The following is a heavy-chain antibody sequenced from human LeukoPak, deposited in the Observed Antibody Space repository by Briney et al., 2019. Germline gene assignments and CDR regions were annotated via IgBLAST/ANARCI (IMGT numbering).Heavy chain of an antibody. D-gene: IGHD5/OR15-5a*01. V-gene: IGHV1-2*02. CDR1: GYTFTGYY. CDR3: ARGDHVRIYAESAFDI. Sequence: ASVKVSCKASGYTFTGYYIHWVRQAPGQGLEWMGWINPNSGGTNYAQKFQGRVTMTRDTSTSTVYMELSSLRSEDTAVYYCARGDHVRIYAESAFDIWGQGTMVSISS. J-gene: IGHJ3*02. CDR2: INPNSGGT.